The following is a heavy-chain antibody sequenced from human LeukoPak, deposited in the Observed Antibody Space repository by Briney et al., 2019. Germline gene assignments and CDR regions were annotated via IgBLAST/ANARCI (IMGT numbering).Heavy chain of an antibody. Sequence: SETLSLTCTVSGGSISSYYWSWIRQPPGKGLEWIGYIYYSGSTNYNPSLKSRVTISVDTSKNQFSLKLSSVTAADTAAYYCASHYYDFWSGYYSAFDIWGQGTMVTVSS. J-gene: IGHJ3*02. CDR2: IYYSGST. D-gene: IGHD3-3*01. V-gene: IGHV4-59*01. CDR3: ASHYYDFWSGYYSAFDI. CDR1: GGSISSYY.